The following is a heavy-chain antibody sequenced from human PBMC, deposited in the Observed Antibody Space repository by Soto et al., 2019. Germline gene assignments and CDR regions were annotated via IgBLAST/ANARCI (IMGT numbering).Heavy chain of an antibody. CDR1: GFTFSSYD. J-gene: IGHJ5*02. D-gene: IGHD2-2*01. Sequence: GGSLRLSCAASGFTFSSYDMHWVRQATGKGLEWVSAIGTAGDTYYPGSVKGRFTISRENAKNSLYLQMNSLRAGDTAVYYCARGYCSSTSCYGEGYWFDPWGQGTLVTVSS. V-gene: IGHV3-13*01. CDR3: ARGYCSSTSCYGEGYWFDP. CDR2: IGTAGDT.